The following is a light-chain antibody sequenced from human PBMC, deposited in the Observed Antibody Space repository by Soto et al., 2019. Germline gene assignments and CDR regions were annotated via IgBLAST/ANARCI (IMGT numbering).Light chain of an antibody. CDR3: LVWDSRSEHYV. V-gene: IGLV3-21*02. J-gene: IGLJ1*01. Sequence: SYELTQSPSVSVAPGQTVSITCGGYNIGSKSVHWYQQKPGQAPALVVYDDSDRRSGIPERFSGPNSGNTATLTITRVEAGDEADYHCLVWDSRSEHYVFGTGTKVTVL. CDR1: NIGSKS. CDR2: DDS.